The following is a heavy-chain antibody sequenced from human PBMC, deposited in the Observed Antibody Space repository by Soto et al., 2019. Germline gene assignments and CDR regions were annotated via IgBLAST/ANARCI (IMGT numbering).Heavy chain of an antibody. V-gene: IGHV3-48*03. J-gene: IGHJ4*02. CDR3: ARVGAPFFDY. D-gene: IGHD4-17*01. CDR1: GFTFSSYE. Sequence: GGSLRLSCAASGFTFSSYEMNWVRQAPGKGLEWVSYISSSDSTIYYADSVKGRFTISRDNAKSSLYLQMNSLRAEDTAVYYCARVGAPFFDYWGQGTLVTVSS. CDR2: ISSSDSTI.